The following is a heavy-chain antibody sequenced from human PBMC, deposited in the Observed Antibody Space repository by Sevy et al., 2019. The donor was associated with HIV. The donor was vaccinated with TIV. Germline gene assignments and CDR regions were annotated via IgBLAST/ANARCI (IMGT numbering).Heavy chain of an antibody. D-gene: IGHD3-22*01. CDR3: AKDPYYYDSSGYYYVNYFDY. V-gene: IGHV3-30*18. J-gene: IGHJ4*02. Sequence: GGSLGLSCAASGFTFSSYGMHWVRQAPGKGLEWVAVISYDGSNKYYADSVKGRFTISRDNSKNTLYLQMNSLRAEDTAVYYCAKDPYYYDSSGYYYVNYFDYWGQGTLVTVSS. CDR1: GFTFSSYG. CDR2: ISYDGSNK.